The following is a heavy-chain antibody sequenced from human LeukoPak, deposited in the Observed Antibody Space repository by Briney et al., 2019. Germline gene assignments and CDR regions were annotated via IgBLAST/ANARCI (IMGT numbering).Heavy chain of an antibody. J-gene: IGHJ3*02. CDR3: VRIDYSNAFDI. D-gene: IGHD4-11*01. CDR1: GYTFTDYG. Sequence: ASVKVSCKASGYTFTDYGISWVRQAPGQELEWMGWMNPKTGNTGSAQNLQGRVTITGNTSISTAYMELSSLRSEDTAVYYCVRIDYSNAFDIWGQGTMVTVSS. CDR2: MNPKTGNT. V-gene: IGHV1-8*03.